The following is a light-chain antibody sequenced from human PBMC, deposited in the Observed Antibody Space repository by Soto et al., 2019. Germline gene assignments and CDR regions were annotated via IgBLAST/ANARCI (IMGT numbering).Light chain of an antibody. CDR1: SSDVGGYNY. CDR3: RSYAGSNKLGV. CDR2: EVS. J-gene: IGLJ2*01. V-gene: IGLV2-8*01. Sequence: QSALTQPPSASGSPGQSVTISCTGTSSDVGGYNYVSWYQQHPGKAPKLMIYEVSKRPSGVPDRFSGSKSGNTASLTVSGLQTEDEADYYGRSYAGSNKLGVFGGGTKVTVL.